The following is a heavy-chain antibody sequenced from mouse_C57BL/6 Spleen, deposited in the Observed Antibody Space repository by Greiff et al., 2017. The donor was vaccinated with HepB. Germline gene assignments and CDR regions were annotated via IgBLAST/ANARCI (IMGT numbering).Heavy chain of an antibody. CDR1: GFTFSDYG. V-gene: IGHV5-15*01. CDR2: ISNLAYSI. Sequence: EVQVVESGGGLVQPGGSLKLSCAASGFTFSDYGMAWVRQAPRKGPEWVAFISNLAYSIYSADTVTGRFTISREDAKNTLYLEMSSLRSEDTAMYYGARAAVVDYAMDYWGQGTSVTVSS. CDR3: ARAAVVDYAMDY. J-gene: IGHJ4*01. D-gene: IGHD1-1*01.